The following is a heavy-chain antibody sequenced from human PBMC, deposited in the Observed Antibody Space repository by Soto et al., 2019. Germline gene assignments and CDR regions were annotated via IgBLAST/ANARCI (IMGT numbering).Heavy chain of an antibody. CDR3: ATEQVGYSSGWYHYYYGMDV. J-gene: IGHJ6*02. Sequence: QVQLVQSGAEVKKPGASVKVSCKVSGYTLTELSMHWVRQAPGKGLEWMGGFDPEDGETIYAQKFQGRVTRTEDTATDTAYMELSSLRSEDMAVYYCATEQVGYSSGWYHYYYGMDVWGQGTTVTVSS. D-gene: IGHD6-19*01. CDR1: GYTLTELS. CDR2: FDPEDGET. V-gene: IGHV1-24*01.